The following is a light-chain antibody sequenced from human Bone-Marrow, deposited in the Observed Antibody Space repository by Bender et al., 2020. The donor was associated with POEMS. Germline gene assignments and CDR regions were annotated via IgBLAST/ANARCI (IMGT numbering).Light chain of an antibody. J-gene: IGLJ1*01. CDR2: DVT. CDR1: SNDVGEYDY. CDR3: CAFTAINTFAYV. V-gene: IGLV2-11*01. Sequence: QSALTQPHSVSGSPGQSVTISCTGTSNDVGEYDYVSWYQLFPGKAPKVIIYDVTKRPSGVPDRFSGSKSGNTASLTVSGLQAEDEAVYFCCAFTAINTFAYVFGTGTTVSVL.